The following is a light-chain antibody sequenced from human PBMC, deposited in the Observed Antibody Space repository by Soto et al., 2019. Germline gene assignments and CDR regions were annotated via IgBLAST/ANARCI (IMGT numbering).Light chain of an antibody. CDR1: QSLSSS. V-gene: IGKV3-20*01. CDR2: DTS. J-gene: IGKJ1*01. Sequence: EIVLTQSPATLSLFPGERATLSCRASQSLSSSLAWYQQKPGQAPRVLIYDTSSRATGIPARFSCSGSGTDFTLTISRLEPEDFAVYYCHQYGGSPQTFGQGTKVEI. CDR3: HQYGGSPQT.